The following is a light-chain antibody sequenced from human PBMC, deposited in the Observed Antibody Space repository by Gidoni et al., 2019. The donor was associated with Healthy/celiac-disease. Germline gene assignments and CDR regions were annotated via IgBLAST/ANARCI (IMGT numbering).Light chain of an antibody. Sequence: DIVMTQSPDPLPVSLGERAPINCKSSQSVLYSSNNKNYLAWYQQKPGQPPKLLIYWASTRESGVPDRFSGSGSGTDFTLTISSLQAEDVAVYYCQQYYSTPLTFGGGTKVEIK. CDR1: QSVLYSSNNKNY. CDR2: WAS. CDR3: QQYYSTPLT. V-gene: IGKV4-1*01. J-gene: IGKJ4*01.